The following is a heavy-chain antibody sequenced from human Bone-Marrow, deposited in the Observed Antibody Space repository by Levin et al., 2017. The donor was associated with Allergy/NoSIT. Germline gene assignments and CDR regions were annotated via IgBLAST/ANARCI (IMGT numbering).Heavy chain of an antibody. CDR1: GGSIRSYY. V-gene: IGHV4-4*07. J-gene: IGHJ4*02. Sequence: SETLSLTCTVSGGSIRSYYWSWIRQPAGKGLEWIGRIFPSGTTSYNPSLKSRVTMSVDTSKNHFSLNLNSVTAADMAVYYCARIGIYRYFDYWGQGTLVTVSS. CDR2: IFPSGTT. CDR3: ARIGIYRYFDY. D-gene: IGHD1-14*01.